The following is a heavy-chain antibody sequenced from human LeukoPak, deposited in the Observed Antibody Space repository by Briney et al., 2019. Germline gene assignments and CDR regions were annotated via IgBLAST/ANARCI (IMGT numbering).Heavy chain of an antibody. Sequence: GASVKVSCKASGGTFSSYAISWMRQAPGQGLEWMGGIIPIFGTANYAQKFQGRVTITTDESTSTAYMELSSLRSEDTAVYYCAGAHGSDKGVLDYWGQGTLVTVSS. V-gene: IGHV1-69*05. CDR3: AGAHGSDKGVLDY. D-gene: IGHD5-24*01. J-gene: IGHJ4*02. CDR2: IIPIFGTA. CDR1: GGTFSSYA.